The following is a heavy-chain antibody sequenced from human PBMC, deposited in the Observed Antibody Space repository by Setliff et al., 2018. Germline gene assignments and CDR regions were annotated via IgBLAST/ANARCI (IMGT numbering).Heavy chain of an antibody. CDR1: GGSMIGGHYY. CDR2: IYYSGNT. CDR3: ARAPQYSNFWYALSWFDP. J-gene: IGHJ5*02. V-gene: IGHV4-30-4*08. D-gene: IGHD3-3*01. Sequence: SETLSLTCTVSGGSMIGGHYYWSWIRQLPGKGLEWIAYIYYSGNTYYNPSLKSRVTISLDTSKNQFSLKLTSVTAADTAVYYCARAPQYSNFWYALSWFDPWGQGTLVTVSS.